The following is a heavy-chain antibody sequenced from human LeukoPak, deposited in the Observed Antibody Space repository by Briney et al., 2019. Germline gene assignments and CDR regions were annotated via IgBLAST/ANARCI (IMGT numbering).Heavy chain of an antibody. D-gene: IGHD6-13*01. J-gene: IGHJ6*02. CDR2: IYYSGRT. V-gene: IGHV4-39*07. Sequence: TSSETLSLTCTVSGGSISSSSYYWGWIRQPPGKGLEWIGSIYYSGRTYYNPSLKSRVTISVDTSKNQFSLKLSSVTAADTAVYYCARDGSSWYYYYYGMDVWGQGTTVTVSS. CDR3: ARDGSSWYYYYYGMDV. CDR1: GGSISSSSYY.